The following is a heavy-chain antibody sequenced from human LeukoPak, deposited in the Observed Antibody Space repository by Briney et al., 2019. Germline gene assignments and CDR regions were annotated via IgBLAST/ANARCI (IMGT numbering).Heavy chain of an antibody. CDR3: ARDSGGY. CDR2: IKPDGSEK. CDR1: GFTLSNHW. Sequence: GGSLRLSCAASGFTLSNHWMTWVRQAPGKGLEWVANIKPDGSEKFYVDSVKGRFSISRDNAKNSLFLQMNSLRAEDTAVYYCARDSGGYWGQGTLVTVSS. D-gene: IGHD2-15*01. J-gene: IGHJ4*02. V-gene: IGHV3-7*04.